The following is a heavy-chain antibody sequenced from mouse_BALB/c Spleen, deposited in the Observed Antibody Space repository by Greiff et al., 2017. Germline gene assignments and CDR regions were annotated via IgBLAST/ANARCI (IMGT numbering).Heavy chain of an antibody. D-gene: IGHD1-1*01. CDR3: ARGTYYGSRDFDY. V-gene: IGHV1-39*01. Sequence: VQLKQTGPELVKPGASVKISCKASGYSFTDYIMLWVKQSHGKSLEWIGNINPYYGSTSYNLKFKGKATLTVDKSSSTAYMQLNSLTSEDSAVYYCARGTYYGSRDFDYWGQGTTLTVSS. J-gene: IGHJ2*01. CDR1: GYSFTDYI. CDR2: INPYYGST.